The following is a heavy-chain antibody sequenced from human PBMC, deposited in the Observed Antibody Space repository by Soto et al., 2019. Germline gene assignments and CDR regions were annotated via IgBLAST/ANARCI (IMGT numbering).Heavy chain of an antibody. V-gene: IGHV1-69*01. CDR3: AFDRLEPITMAIPDY. J-gene: IGHJ4*02. CDR1: GGTFSSYA. CDR2: IIPIFGTA. Sequence: QVQLVQSGAEVKKPGSSVKVSCKASGGTFSSYAISWVRQAPGQGLEWMGGIIPIFGTAKYAQKFQGRVTITADESTSTAYLELSSLRSEDTAVYYCAFDRLEPITMAIPDYWGQGTLVTGSS. D-gene: IGHD3-10*01.